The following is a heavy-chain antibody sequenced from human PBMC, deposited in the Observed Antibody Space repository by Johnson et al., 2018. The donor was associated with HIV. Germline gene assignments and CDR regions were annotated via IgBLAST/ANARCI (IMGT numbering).Heavy chain of an antibody. CDR1: GFTFSGSA. CDR3: AKGADYADYEGAFDI. Sequence: VQLVESGGGLVQPGGSLKLSCAASGFTFSGSAIHWVRQASGKGLEWVDRIRNKAKNYATEYGASVKGRFTISRDDSKNTLYLQMNSLRVEDTAVYYCAKGADYADYEGAFDIWGQGTMVTVSS. J-gene: IGHJ3*02. V-gene: IGHV3-73*02. D-gene: IGHD4-17*01. CDR2: IRNKAKNYAT.